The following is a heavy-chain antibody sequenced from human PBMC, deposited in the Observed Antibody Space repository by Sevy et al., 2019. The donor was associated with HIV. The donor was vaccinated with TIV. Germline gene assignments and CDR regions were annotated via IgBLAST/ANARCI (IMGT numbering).Heavy chain of an antibody. J-gene: IGHJ3*02. CDR3: ARTMVRGIKGYAFDI. V-gene: IGHV4-38-2*02. CDR1: GYSISSGYY. Sequence: SETLSLTCTVSGYSISSGYYWGWIRQPPGKGLEWIGSIYHSGSTYYNPSLKSRVTISVDTSKNQFSLKLGSVTAADTAVYYCARTMVRGIKGYAFDIWGQGTMVTVSS. CDR2: IYHSGST. D-gene: IGHD3-10*01.